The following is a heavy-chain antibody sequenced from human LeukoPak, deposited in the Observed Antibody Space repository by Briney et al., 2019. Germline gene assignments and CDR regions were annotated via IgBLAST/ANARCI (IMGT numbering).Heavy chain of an antibody. CDR2: ISYDGSNK. CDR1: GFTFSSYA. V-gene: IGHV3-30-3*01. J-gene: IGHJ5*02. CDR3: ARDRRGRRGGFDP. Sequence: GGSLRLSCAASGFTFSSYAMHWVREAPGKGREWGAVISYDGSNKYYADSVKGRFTISRENSKNTLYLQMNSLRAAATAVYYCARDRRGRRGGFDPWGQGTLVTVSS.